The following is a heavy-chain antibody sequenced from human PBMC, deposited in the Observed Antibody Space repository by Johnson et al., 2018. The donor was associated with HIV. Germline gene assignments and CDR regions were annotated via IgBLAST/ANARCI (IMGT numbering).Heavy chain of an antibody. D-gene: IGHD7-27*01. CDR1: GFTFSSYA. CDR3: ARDPANWGWQGAFDI. J-gene: IGHJ3*02. CDR2: ISYDGSNK. V-gene: IGHV3-30*04. Sequence: VQVVESGGGVVQPGRSLRLSCAASGFTFSSYAMHWVRQAPGKGLEWVAVISYDGSNKYYADSVKGRFTISRDNSKNTLYLQMNSLRAEDTAVYYCARDPANWGWQGAFDIWGQGTMVTVSS.